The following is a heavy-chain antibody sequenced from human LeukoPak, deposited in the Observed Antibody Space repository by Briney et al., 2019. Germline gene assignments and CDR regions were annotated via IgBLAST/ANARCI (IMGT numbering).Heavy chain of an antibody. CDR2: ISGSGRTI. J-gene: IGHJ3*02. V-gene: IGHV3-48*02. CDR3: ARDRAWASDI. D-gene: IGHD3-10*01. Sequence: GGSLRLSCSASGFPFSSYAMHWVRQAPGKGLEWVSYISGSGRTIDYADSVRGRFTISRDNAKDSLYLQMNSLRDEDTAVYYCARDRAWASDIWGQGTMVTVSS. CDR1: GFPFSSYA.